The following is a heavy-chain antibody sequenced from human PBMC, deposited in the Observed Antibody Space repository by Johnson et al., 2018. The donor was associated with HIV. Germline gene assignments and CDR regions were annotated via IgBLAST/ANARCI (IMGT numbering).Heavy chain of an antibody. Sequence: EVQLVESGGGLVQPGGSLRLSCAASGFTFSSYAMSWVRQAPGKGLEWVSTIVGSGGSTGYADSVKGRFTISRDHSKNTLYLQMNSLRAEDTAVYYCARDSEWELGHEGAFDIWGQGTMVTVSS. J-gene: IGHJ3*02. CDR2: IVGSGGST. CDR3: ARDSEWELGHEGAFDI. D-gene: IGHD1-26*01. V-gene: IGHV3-23*04. CDR1: GFTFSSYA.